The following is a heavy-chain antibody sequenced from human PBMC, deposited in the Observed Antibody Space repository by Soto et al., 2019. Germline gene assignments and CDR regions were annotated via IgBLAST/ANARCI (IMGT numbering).Heavy chain of an antibody. V-gene: IGHV2-70*11. J-gene: IGHJ4*02. D-gene: IGHD6-25*01. Sequence: SGPTLVNPTQTLTLTCTFSGFSLNTTGMCVSWIRQPPGKALEWLARIDWDDDKYYNTSLKTRLTISKDTSKNQVFLTISNTDTVDTATYYCARDSIAAAPFDYWGQGTLVTVS. CDR1: GFSLNTTGMC. CDR2: IDWDDDK. CDR3: ARDSIAAAPFDY.